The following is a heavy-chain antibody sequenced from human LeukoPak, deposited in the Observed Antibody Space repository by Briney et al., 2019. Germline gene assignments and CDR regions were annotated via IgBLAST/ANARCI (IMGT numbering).Heavy chain of an antibody. CDR2: IRYDGSNK. D-gene: IGHD5-18*01. J-gene: IGHJ4*02. CDR3: AKGGDTAMVTAFDY. V-gene: IGHV3-30*02. Sequence: WGSLRLSCAASGFTFSSYGMHWVRQAPGKGLAWVAFIRYDGSNKYYSDSVKGRFTISRDNSKNTLYLQMNSLRAEDTAVYYCAKGGDTAMVTAFDYWGQGTLVSVSS. CDR1: GFTFSSYG.